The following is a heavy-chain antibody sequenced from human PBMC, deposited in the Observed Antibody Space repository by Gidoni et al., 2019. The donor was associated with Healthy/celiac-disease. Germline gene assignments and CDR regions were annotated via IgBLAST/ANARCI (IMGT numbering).Heavy chain of an antibody. CDR3: ARAIMESSGWYLRNPIGGIDY. Sequence: QVQLQQWGAGLLKPSETLSLTCAVYGGSFSGYYLSWIRQPPGKGLEWIGEIKHSGSTNYNPSPKSRVTISVDTSKNQFSRKLSSVTAADTAVYYCARAIMESSGWYLRNPIGGIDYWGQGTLVTVSS. D-gene: IGHD6-19*01. CDR1: GGSFSGYY. CDR2: IKHSGST. J-gene: IGHJ4*02. V-gene: IGHV4-34*01.